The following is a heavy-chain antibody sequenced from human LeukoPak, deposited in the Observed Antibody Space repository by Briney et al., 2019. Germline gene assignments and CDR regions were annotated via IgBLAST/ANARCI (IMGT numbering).Heavy chain of an antibody. CDR1: GGYIRNYY. D-gene: IGHD2-15*01. CDR3: ARVWYAYDAFDI. V-gene: IGHV4-59*01. CDR2: IYNSGTT. J-gene: IGHJ3*02. Sequence: SETLSLTCTVSGGYIRNYYWSWIRQPPGKGLEWIGYIYNSGTTDYNPSLKSRVTISADTSKNQFSLKLTSVTAADTAVYYCARVWYAYDAFDIWGQGTMVTVSS.